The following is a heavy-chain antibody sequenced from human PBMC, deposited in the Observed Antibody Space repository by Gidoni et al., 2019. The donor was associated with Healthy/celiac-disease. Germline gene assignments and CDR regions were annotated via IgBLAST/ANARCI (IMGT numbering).Heavy chain of an antibody. D-gene: IGHD2-21*01. CDR1: GYTFTSYD. Sequence: QVQLVQSGAEVKKPGASVKVSCKASGYTFTSYDINWVRQATGQGLEWMGWMNPNSGNTGYAQKFQGRVTMTRNTSISTAYMELSSLRSEDTAVYYCARGDPIYYYYYYGMDVWGQGTTVTVSS. V-gene: IGHV1-8*01. CDR3: ARGDPIYYYYYYGMDV. J-gene: IGHJ6*02. CDR2: MNPNSGNT.